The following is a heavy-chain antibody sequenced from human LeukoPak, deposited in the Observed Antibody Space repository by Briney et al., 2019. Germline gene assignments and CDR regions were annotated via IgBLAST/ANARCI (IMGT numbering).Heavy chain of an antibody. CDR3: VKTRGIAVAGPDR. Sequence: GGSPRLSCAASGFTFSSYWMHWVRQAPGKGLVWVSRINSDGSSTSYADSVKGRFTISRDNAKNTLYLQMNSLRAEDTAVYYCVKTRGIAVAGPDRWGQGTLVTVSS. D-gene: IGHD6-19*01. V-gene: IGHV3-74*01. CDR1: GFTFSSYW. J-gene: IGHJ4*02. CDR2: INSDGSST.